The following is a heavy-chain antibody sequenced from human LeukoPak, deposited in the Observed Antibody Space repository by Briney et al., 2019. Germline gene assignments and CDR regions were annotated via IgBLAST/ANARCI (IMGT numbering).Heavy chain of an antibody. CDR3: ARGRQDVTMIVVVMTAVSYYLDV. J-gene: IGHJ6*03. CDR2: MNPSGST. V-gene: IGHV4-34*01. Sequence: SETLSLTCAVYGGSFSGYYWTWIRQTPEKGLEWIGEMNPSGSTNYNPSLQSRVTISVDTSKNQFSLELNSVTAADTAVYYCARGRQDVTMIVVVMTAVSYYLDVWGKGTTVTVS. CDR1: GGSFSGYY. D-gene: IGHD3-22*01.